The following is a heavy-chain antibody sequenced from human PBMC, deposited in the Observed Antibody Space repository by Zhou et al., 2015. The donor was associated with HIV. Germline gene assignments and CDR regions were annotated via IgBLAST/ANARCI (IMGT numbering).Heavy chain of an antibody. CDR2: ISWNSGSI. Sequence: EVQLVESGGGLVQPGRSLRLSCAASGFTFDDYAMHWVRQAPGKGLEWVSGISWNSGSIGYADSVKGRFTISRDNAKNTLYLQMNSLRAEDTAVYYCASLEMATTTLADYWGQGTLVTVSS. J-gene: IGHJ4*02. CDR3: ASLEMATTTLADY. V-gene: IGHV3-9*01. CDR1: GFTFDDYA. D-gene: IGHD5-24*01.